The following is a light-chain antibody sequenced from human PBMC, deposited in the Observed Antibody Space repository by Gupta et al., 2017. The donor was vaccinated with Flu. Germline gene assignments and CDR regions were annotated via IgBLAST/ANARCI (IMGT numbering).Light chain of an antibody. V-gene: IGKV3-15*01. CDR1: QSVSSN. CDR3: QLRFT. J-gene: IGKJ3*01. CDR2: GSS. Sequence: EIVITQSPATLSVSPGERATLSCRGSQSVSSNLAWYQQKPGQAPRLIIYGSSNRATAIQARFSGSAYGTEFTRTISRMQSEDFEGYHCQLRFTFGHGTKVDIK.